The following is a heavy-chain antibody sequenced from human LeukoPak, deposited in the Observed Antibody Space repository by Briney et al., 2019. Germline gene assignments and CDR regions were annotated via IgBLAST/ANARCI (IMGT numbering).Heavy chain of an antibody. CDR1: GFTFSSYA. J-gene: IGHJ4*02. CDR2: IGGSGGST. D-gene: IGHD1-26*01. V-gene: IGHV3-23*01. Sequence: PGGSLRLSCAASGFTFSSYAMSWVRQAPGKGLEWVSAIGGSGGSTYYADSVKGRFTISRDNSKNTLYLQMNSLRAEDTAVYYCAKQSALYSGSYYADYWGQGTLVTVSS. CDR3: AKQSALYSGSYYADY.